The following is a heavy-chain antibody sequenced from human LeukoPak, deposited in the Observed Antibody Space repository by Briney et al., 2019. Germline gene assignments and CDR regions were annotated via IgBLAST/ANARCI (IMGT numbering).Heavy chain of an antibody. CDR1: GDSFSSNSAG. Sequence: SQTLSLTCAVSGDSFSSNSAGWNWLRQSPSRGLEWLGRTYYRSKLYNDYAVSVKSRITINPDTSKNQFSLQLNSVTPEDTAVYYCARDRIAAAGDYPNYYYYYGMDVWGQGTTVTVSS. V-gene: IGHV6-1*01. D-gene: IGHD6-13*01. J-gene: IGHJ6*02. CDR2: TYYRSKLYN. CDR3: ARDRIAAAGDYPNYYYYYGMDV.